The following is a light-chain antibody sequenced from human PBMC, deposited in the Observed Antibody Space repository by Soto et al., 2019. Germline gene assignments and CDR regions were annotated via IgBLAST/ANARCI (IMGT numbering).Light chain of an antibody. CDR1: HIISGW. CDR2: DTS. Sequence: DIQMTQSPSTLSASVGDSVTITCRASHIISGWLAWYQLKPGRAPNLLIYDTSNLGSGAPPRFSGSGSGTEFTLTINTLQPDDSGIYYCQQYSLYPETFGQGTTVEI. J-gene: IGKJ1*01. CDR3: QQYSLYPET. V-gene: IGKV1-5*01.